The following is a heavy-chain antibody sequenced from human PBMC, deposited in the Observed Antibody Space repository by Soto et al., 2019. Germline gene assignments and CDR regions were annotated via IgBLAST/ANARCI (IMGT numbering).Heavy chain of an antibody. Sequence: EVQLVESGGGLVQPGGSLRLSCAASGFTFSSYSMNWVRQAPGKGLEWVSYISSSSSTIYYADSVKGRFTISRDNAKNSLYLQMNSLRDEDTVVYYCAMALSRGDAFDIWGQGTMVTVSS. J-gene: IGHJ3*02. CDR3: AMALSRGDAFDI. CDR1: GFTFSSYS. CDR2: ISSSSSTI. V-gene: IGHV3-48*02. D-gene: IGHD2-2*01.